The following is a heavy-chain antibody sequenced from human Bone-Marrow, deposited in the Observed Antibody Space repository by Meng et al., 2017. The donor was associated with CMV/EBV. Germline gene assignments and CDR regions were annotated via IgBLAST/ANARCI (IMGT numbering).Heavy chain of an antibody. CDR2: IYSGGST. J-gene: IGHJ4*02. CDR1: GFTFSSYA. V-gene: IGHV3-23*03. Sequence: GESLKISCAASGFTFSSYAMSWVRQAPGKGLEWVSVIYSGGSTYYADSVKGRFTISRDNSKNTLYLQMNSLRAEDTAVYYCAKIAAAGRDYWGQGTLVTVSS. D-gene: IGHD6-13*01. CDR3: AKIAAAGRDY.